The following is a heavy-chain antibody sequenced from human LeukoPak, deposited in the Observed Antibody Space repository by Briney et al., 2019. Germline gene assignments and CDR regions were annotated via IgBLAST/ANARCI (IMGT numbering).Heavy chain of an antibody. CDR3: AREEHRLAEAGTSAFDL. CDR2: INRDGGLT. CDR1: GITLSNYG. J-gene: IGHJ3*01. V-gene: IGHV3-74*01. D-gene: IGHD6-13*01. Sequence: GGSLRLSCAVSGITLSNYGMSWVRQAPGKGLAWVSHINRDGGLTNYADSVKGRFTFSRDNARNTVYLQMSSLRVEDTAIYFCAREEHRLAEAGTSAFDLGGQGTLVTVSP.